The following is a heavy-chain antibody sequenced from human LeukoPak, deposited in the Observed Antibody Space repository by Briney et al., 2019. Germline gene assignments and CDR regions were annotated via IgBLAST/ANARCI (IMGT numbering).Heavy chain of an antibody. D-gene: IGHD6-6*01. CDR1: GFTFSRYG. Sequence: GGSLRLSCAASGFTFSRYGMHWVRQAPGKGLEWVAVIWYDGSRKYFADSVKGRFTISRDNSKNTLYLQMNSLRAEDTAVYYCARGVYSSSLYFDYWGQGTLVTVSS. J-gene: IGHJ4*02. CDR2: IWYDGSRK. V-gene: IGHV3-33*01. CDR3: ARGVYSSSLYFDY.